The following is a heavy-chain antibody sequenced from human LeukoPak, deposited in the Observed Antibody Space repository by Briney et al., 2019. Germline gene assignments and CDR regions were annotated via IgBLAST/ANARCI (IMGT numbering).Heavy chain of an antibody. V-gene: IGHV3-11*04. CDR3: ARVSGDYNWNDLADMDV. D-gene: IGHD1-1*01. CDR1: GFTFSDYY. Sequence: GGSLRLSCAASGFTFSDYYMSWIRQAPGKGLEWVSYISSRGSTIYYADSVKGRFTIPRDNAKNSLYLQMNNLRADDTAVYYCARVSGDYNWNDLADMDVWGKGTTVIVSS. J-gene: IGHJ6*03. CDR2: ISSRGSTI.